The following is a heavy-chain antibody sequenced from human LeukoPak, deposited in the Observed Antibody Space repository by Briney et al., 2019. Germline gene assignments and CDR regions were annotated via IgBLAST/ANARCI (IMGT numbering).Heavy chain of an antibody. V-gene: IGHV3-15*01. CDR3: TTEAAWGSYRYTENPC. J-gene: IGHJ4*02. D-gene: IGHD3-16*02. CDR1: GFTFSNAW. CDR2: IKSKTDGGTT. Sequence: GGSLRLSCAASGFTFSNAWMSWVRQAPGKGLEWVGRIKSKTDGGTTDYAAPVKGRFTISRDDSKNTLYLQMNSLKTEDTAVYYCTTEAAWGSYRYTENPCWGQGTLVTVSS.